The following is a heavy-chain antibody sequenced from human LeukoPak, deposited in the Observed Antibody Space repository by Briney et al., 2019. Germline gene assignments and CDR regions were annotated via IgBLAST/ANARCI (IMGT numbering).Heavy chain of an antibody. Sequence: APETLSLTCTVSGGSISHYYWSWIRQPPGKGLGWIGYINYSGSTDYNPSLKSRVTISVDTSKNQFSLKLSSVTAADTAFYYCARQEGGTTYDYWGQGTLVTVSS. J-gene: IGHJ4*02. CDR3: ARQEGGTTYDY. CDR2: INYSGST. V-gene: IGHV4-59*08. CDR1: GGSISHYY. D-gene: IGHD1-7*01.